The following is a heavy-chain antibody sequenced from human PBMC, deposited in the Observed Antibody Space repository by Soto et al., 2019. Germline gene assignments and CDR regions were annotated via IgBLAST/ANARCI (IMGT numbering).Heavy chain of an antibody. CDR1: DDSINSDKYY. Sequence: QLQLQESGPGLVKPSETLSLTCSVSDDSINSDKYYWGWIRQPPGKGLEWIGSIYYRGNAYYNPALQHRVTLSLDQSKSPFPLQLNSVPAAASAVYFCASLEGLATISYYFDFWGPGALVTVSS. V-gene: IGHV4-39*01. J-gene: IGHJ4*02. D-gene: IGHD5-12*01. CDR2: IYYRGNA. CDR3: ASLEGLATISYYFDF.